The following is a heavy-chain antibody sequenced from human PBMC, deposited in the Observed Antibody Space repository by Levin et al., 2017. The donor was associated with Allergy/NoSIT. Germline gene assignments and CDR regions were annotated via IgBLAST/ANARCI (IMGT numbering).Heavy chain of an antibody. CDR1: GFTFSSYS. CDR2: ISSSSSTI. D-gene: IGHD6-19*01. CDR3: ARERAVAYVNYYYGMDV. Sequence: GGSLRLSCAASGFTFSSYSMNWVRQAPGKGLEWVSYISSSSSTIYYADSVKGRFTISRDNAKNSLYLQMNSLRDEDTAVYYCARERAVAYVNYYYGMDVWGQGTTVTVSS. J-gene: IGHJ6*02. V-gene: IGHV3-48*02.